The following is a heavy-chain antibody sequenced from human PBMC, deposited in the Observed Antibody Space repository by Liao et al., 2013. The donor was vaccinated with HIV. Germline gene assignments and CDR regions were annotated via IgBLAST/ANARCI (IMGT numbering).Heavy chain of an antibody. D-gene: IGHD6-13*01. J-gene: IGHJ4*02. V-gene: IGHV4-61*08. CDR1: GDSITSIDYY. Sequence: QVELQESGPGLVKPSETLSLTCTVSGDSITSIDYYWSWIRQPPGKRLEWIGYISYSGSTHYNPYLMSRVTISVDTSNNQFSLRLSSVTAADTAVYYCARADSSSWDPSFDYWGQGTLVTVSS. CDR3: ARADSSSWDPSFDY. CDR2: ISYSGST.